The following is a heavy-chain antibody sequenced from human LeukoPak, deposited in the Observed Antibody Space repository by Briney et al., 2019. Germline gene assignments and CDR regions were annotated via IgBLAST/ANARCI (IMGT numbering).Heavy chain of an antibody. CDR2: MNPNSGNT. D-gene: IGHD5-12*01. V-gene: IGHV1-8*03. CDR3: ARDVGYDYGILLIDY. CDR1: GYTFTSYD. J-gene: IGHJ4*02. Sequence: GASVKVSCKASGYTFTSYDINWVRQATGQGLEWMGWMNPNSGNTGYAQKFQGRVTITRNTSISTAYMELSSLRSEDTAEYCCARDVGYDYGILLIDYWGQGTLVTVSS.